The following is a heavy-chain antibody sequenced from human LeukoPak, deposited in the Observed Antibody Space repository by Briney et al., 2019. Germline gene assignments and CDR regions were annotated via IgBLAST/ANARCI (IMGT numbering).Heavy chain of an antibody. CDR1: GGSISSYY. V-gene: IGHV4-59*12. Sequence: PSETLSHTCIVSGGSISSYYWSWIRQPPGKGLEWVGYIYYSGSTNYNPSLKSRVTISVDTSKNQFSLKLSSVTAADTAVYYCASNSRDGYKGAFDIWGQGTMVTVSS. CDR3: ASNSRDGYKGAFDI. J-gene: IGHJ3*02. D-gene: IGHD5-24*01. CDR2: IYYSGST.